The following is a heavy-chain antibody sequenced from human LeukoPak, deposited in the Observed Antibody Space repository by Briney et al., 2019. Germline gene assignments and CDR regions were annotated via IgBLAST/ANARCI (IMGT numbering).Heavy chain of an antibody. V-gene: IGHV3-9*01. J-gene: IGHJ4*02. CDR2: ISWNSGSI. CDR3: AKDLDSSSWFGPFDY. Sequence: PGGSLRLSCAASGFTVSSNYMSWVRQAPGKGLEWVSGISWNSGSIGYADSVKGRFTISRDNAKNSLYLQMNSLRAEDTALYYCAKDLDSSSWFGPFDYWGQGTLVTVSS. D-gene: IGHD6-13*01. CDR1: GFTVSSNY.